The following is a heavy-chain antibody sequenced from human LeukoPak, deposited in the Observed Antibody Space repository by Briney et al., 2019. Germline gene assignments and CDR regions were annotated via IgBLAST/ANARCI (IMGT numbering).Heavy chain of an antibody. CDR2: IYHSGST. Sequence: SQTLSLTCTVSGGSISSGGYYWSWIRQPPGEGLEWIGYIYHSGSTYYNPSLKSRVTISVDRSKNQFSLKLSSVTAADTAVYYCARGVYSYGNAFDIWGQGTMVTVSS. CDR3: ARGVYSYGNAFDI. D-gene: IGHD5-18*01. J-gene: IGHJ3*02. V-gene: IGHV4-30-2*01. CDR1: GGSISSGGYY.